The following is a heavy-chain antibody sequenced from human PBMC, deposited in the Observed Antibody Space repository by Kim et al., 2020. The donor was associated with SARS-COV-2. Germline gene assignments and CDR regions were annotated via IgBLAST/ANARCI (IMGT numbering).Heavy chain of an antibody. Sequence: SETLSLTCAVYGGSFSGYYWSWIRQPPGKGLEWIGEINHSGSTNYNPSLKSRVTISVDTSKNQFSLKLSSVTAADTAVYYCARGHRAVGVSPDYYYGMDVWGQGTTVTVSS. CDR3: ARGHRAVGVSPDYYYGMDV. D-gene: IGHD1-26*01. J-gene: IGHJ6*02. CDR1: GGSFSGYY. CDR2: INHSGST. V-gene: IGHV4-34*01.